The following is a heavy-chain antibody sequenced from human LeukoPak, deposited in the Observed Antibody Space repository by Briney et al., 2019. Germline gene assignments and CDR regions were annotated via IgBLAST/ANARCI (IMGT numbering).Heavy chain of an antibody. CDR1: GYTFTSYY. CDR2: INPSGGST. J-gene: IGHJ6*03. Sequence: ASVKVSCKASGYTFTSYYMHWVRQAPGQGLEWMGIINPSGGSTSYAQKFQGRVTMTRDMSTSTVYMELSSLRSGDTAVYYCAREPAAETPHYYYYYYMDVWGKGTTVTVSS. V-gene: IGHV1-46*01. CDR3: AREPAAETPHYYYYYYMDV. D-gene: IGHD2-2*01.